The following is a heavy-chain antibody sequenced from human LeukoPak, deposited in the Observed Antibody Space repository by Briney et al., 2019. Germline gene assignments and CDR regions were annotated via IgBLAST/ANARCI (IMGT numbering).Heavy chain of an antibody. CDR1: GGSFSGYY. D-gene: IGHD3-3*01. V-gene: IGHV4-34*01. Sequence: PSETLSLTCAVYGGSFSGYYWSWIRQPPGKGLEWIGEINHSGSTNYNPSLKRRVTISVDTSKNRFSLEPSSVTAADTAVYYCARGYVMYYDFWSGQHHTLDYWGQGTLVTVSS. CDR3: ARGYVMYYDFWSGQHHTLDY. CDR2: INHSGST. J-gene: IGHJ4*02.